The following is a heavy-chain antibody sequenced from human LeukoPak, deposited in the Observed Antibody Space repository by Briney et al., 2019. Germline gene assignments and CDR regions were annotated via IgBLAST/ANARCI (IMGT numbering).Heavy chain of an antibody. Sequence: PSETLSLTCTVSGGSFTSYYWSWIRQPAGKGLEWIGHIDTSGTTNYNPSLRSRVTMSTDTSKNQFSLKLSSVTAADTAIYYCARDAEYYYGSRTFFFFEYWGQGTLLTVSS. CDR3: ARDAEYYYGSRTFFFFEY. J-gene: IGHJ4*02. D-gene: IGHD3-10*01. CDR2: IDTSGTT. CDR1: GGSFTSYY. V-gene: IGHV4-4*07.